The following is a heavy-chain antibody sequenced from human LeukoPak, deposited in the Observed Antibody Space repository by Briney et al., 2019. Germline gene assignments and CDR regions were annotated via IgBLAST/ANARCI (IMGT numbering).Heavy chain of an antibody. Sequence: SETLSLTCTVSGGSISSYYWSWIRQPAGKGLGWIGRIYTSGSTNYNPSLKSRVTMSVDTSKNQFSLKLSSVTAADTAVYYCARGDIYGGNFDYWGQGTLVTVSS. V-gene: IGHV4-4*07. CDR1: GGSISSYY. J-gene: IGHJ4*02. CDR2: IYTSGST. CDR3: ARGDIYGGNFDY. D-gene: IGHD4-23*01.